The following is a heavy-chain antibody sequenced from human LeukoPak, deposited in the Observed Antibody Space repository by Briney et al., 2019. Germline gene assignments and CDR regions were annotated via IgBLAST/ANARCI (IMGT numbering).Heavy chain of an antibody. CDR3: ARDPCSGGSCHAAFDI. CDR2: ISAYNGNT. V-gene: IGHV1-18*01. Sequence: ASVKVSCKASGYTFTSYGISWVRQAPGQGLEWMGWISAYNGNTKYAQKLQGRVTMTTDTSTSTAYMELRSLRSDDTAVYYCARDPCSGGSCHAAFDIWGQGTMVTVSS. J-gene: IGHJ3*02. CDR1: GYTFTSYG. D-gene: IGHD2-15*01.